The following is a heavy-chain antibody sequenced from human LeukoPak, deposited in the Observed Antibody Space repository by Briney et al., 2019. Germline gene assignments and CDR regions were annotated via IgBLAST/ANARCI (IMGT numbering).Heavy chain of an antibody. V-gene: IGHV3-30*03. J-gene: IGHJ4*02. CDR3: ARGKYYYDSSGGI. CDR2: ISYVGSNK. Sequence: PGGSLRLSCAASGFTFSSYGMHWVRQAPGKGLEWVAVISYVGSNKYYADSVKGRFTISRDNAKNSLYLQMNSLRAEDTAVYYCARGKYYYDSSGGIWGQGTLVTVSS. D-gene: IGHD3-22*01. CDR1: GFTFSSYG.